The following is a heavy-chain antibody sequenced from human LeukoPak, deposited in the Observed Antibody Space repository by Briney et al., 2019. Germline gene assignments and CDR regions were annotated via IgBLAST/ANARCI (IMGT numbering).Heavy chain of an antibody. D-gene: IGHD3-22*01. V-gene: IGHV3-7*01. CDR1: GFTFSNFW. Sequence: GGSLRLSCTASGFTFSNFWRAWVGKAPGGGLGWVANIKPDGSIQFYGDSVKGRFTISRDNAKNSLYLQMSNLRAEDTALYYCATSYDSSGCDWGQGTLVTVSS. CDR3: ATSYDSSGCD. CDR2: IKPDGSIQ. J-gene: IGHJ4*02.